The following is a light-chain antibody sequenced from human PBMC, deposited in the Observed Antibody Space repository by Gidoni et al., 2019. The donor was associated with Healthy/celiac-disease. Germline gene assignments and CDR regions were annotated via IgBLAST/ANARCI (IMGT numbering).Light chain of an antibody. J-gene: IGKJ1*01. CDR1: QSVSSSY. V-gene: IGKV3-20*01. Sequence: EIVLTQSPGTLSLSPGERATLSGRASQSVSSSYLDWYQQKPGQAPRLLIYGASSRATGSPDRFRGSGSGTDFTLTISRLEPEDFAVYYCQQYGSSPWTFGQGTKVEIK. CDR2: GAS. CDR3: QQYGSSPWT.